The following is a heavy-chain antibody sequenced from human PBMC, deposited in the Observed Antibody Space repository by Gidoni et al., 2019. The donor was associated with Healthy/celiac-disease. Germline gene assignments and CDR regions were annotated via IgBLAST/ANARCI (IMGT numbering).Heavy chain of an antibody. V-gene: IGHV3-33*01. CDR2: IWYDGSNK. J-gene: IGHJ4*02. Sequence: QVPLVESGGGVVEPGRSLRLSCAASGFTFSSYGMHWVRQAPGKGLEWVAVIWYDGSNKYYADSVKGRFTISRDNSKNTLYLQMNSLRAEDTAVYYCARDNSGSYSYGPFDYWGQGTLVTVSS. CDR1: GFTFSSYG. CDR3: ARDNSGSYSYGPFDY. D-gene: IGHD1-26*01.